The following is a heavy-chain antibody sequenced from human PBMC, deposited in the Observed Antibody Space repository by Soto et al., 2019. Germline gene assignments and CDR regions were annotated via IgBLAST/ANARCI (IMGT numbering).Heavy chain of an antibody. CDR1: GFTFSSYA. CDR3: ARGAKPRQSPFDY. V-gene: IGHV3-30-3*01. CDR2: ISYDGSNK. Sequence: GGSLRLSCAASGFTFSSYAMHWVRQAPGKWLEWVAVISYDGSNKYYADSVKGRFTISRDNSKNTLYLQMNSLRAEDTAVYYCARGAKPRQSPFDYWGQGXLVTVHS. D-gene: IGHD6-19*01. J-gene: IGHJ4*02.